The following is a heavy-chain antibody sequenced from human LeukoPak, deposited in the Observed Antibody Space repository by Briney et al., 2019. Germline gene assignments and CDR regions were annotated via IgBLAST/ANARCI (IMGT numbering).Heavy chain of an antibody. CDR3: ARVTTRYSSGWPFDY. J-gene: IGHJ4*02. D-gene: IGHD6-19*01. V-gene: IGHV1-46*01. CDR2: INPSGGST. Sequence: ASVKVSCKTSGYSFTSQDMHWVRQAPGQSLEWMGIINPSGGSTSYAQKFQGRVTMTRDTSTSTVYMELSSLRSEDTAVYYCARVTTRYSSGWPFDYWGQGTLVTVSS. CDR1: GYSFTSQD.